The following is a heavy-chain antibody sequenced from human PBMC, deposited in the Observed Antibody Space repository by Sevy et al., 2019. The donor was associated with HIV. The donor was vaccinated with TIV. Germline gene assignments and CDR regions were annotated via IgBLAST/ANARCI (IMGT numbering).Heavy chain of an antibody. J-gene: IGHJ4*02. Sequence: GGSLRLSCAASGFTFSKYSMSWVRQPPGKGLEWVSTLSFGCGEINHADSVKGRFTISRDNSKNSLYLQMNNLRAEDTAVYYCAGEGCTKPHDYSGQGTLVTVSS. V-gene: IGHV3-23*01. CDR1: GFTFSKYS. CDR2: LSFGCGEI. CDR3: AGEGCTKPHDY. D-gene: IGHD2-8*01.